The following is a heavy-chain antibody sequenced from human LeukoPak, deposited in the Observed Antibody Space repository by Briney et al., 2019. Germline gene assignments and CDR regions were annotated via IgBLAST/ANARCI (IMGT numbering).Heavy chain of an antibody. CDR2: IYYTGGT. CDR1: GYSISSGYY. CDR3: ARSGLLWFGESQYYFDY. V-gene: IGHV4-38-2*02. D-gene: IGHD3-10*01. J-gene: IGHJ4*02. Sequence: SETLSLTCSVSGYSISSGYYWGWIRQPPGRGLEWIGSIYYTGGTLYNPSLKSRVSMSVDTSTNQFSLKLTSVTAADTAVYYCARSGLLWFGESQYYFDYWGQGTLVTVSS.